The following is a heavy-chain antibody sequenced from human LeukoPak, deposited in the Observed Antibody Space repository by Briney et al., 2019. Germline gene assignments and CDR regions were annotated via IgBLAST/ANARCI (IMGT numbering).Heavy chain of an antibody. CDR3: ARASGNIVETATMGSY. V-gene: IGHV3-21*01. CDR2: ISSSSSSI. D-gene: IGHD5-18*01. J-gene: IGHJ4*02. Sequence: GGSLRLSCAASGFTFSSYSMNWVRQAPGKGLEWVSSISSSSSSIYYADSVKGRFTISRDNAQNPLYLQMNRLRAEDTAVYYCARASGNIVETATMGSYWGQGTLVTVSS. CDR1: GFTFSSYS.